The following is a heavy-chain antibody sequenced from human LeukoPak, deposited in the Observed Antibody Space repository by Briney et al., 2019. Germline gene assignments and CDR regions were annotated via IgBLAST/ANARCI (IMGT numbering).Heavy chain of an antibody. D-gene: IGHD2/OR15-2a*01. CDR3: ARAPVTAFSAAPHEPFDI. CDR1: GGSINRDTYN. CDR2: IYFLGTT. V-gene: IGHV4-39*07. J-gene: IGHJ3*02. Sequence: SETLSLTCPVSGGSINRDTYNWGWIRQPPGKGLEWIGSIYFLGTTYYKPSLESRLTLSVDTSTNQFSLRLTSVTAADTALYYCARAPVTAFSAAPHEPFDIWGQGKVVIVSS.